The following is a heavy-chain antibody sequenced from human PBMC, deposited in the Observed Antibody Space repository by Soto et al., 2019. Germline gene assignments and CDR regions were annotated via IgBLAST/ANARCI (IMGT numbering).Heavy chain of an antibody. CDR1: GGTFSTYT. Sequence: QVQLVQSGTEVKKPGSSVKVSCKASGGTFSTYTITWVRQAPGQGLEWMGGIVPLVSTTNYAQKLQDRVTFTADSDTNTAYIELRGLRSEETAVYYCAREGARTSCISDTCQELYSWLDPWGQGTLVIVSS. CDR2: IVPLVSTT. D-gene: IGHD2-2*01. CDR3: AREGARTSCISDTCQELYSWLDP. V-gene: IGHV1-69*01. J-gene: IGHJ5*02.